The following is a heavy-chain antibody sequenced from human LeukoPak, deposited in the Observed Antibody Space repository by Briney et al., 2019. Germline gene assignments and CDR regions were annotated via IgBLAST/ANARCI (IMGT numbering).Heavy chain of an antibody. V-gene: IGHV3-30-3*01. CDR1: GFTFSSYA. CDR2: ISYDGSKK. J-gene: IGHJ6*03. CDR3: ARGRGDIVVVWYYMDV. Sequence: PGGSLRLSCAAFGFTFSSYAMHWVRQAPGKGLEWVAVISYDGSKKYYADSVKGRFTISRDNSKNTLYLQMNSLRAEDTAVYYCARGRGDIVVVWYYMDVWGKGTTVTVSS. D-gene: IGHD2-2*01.